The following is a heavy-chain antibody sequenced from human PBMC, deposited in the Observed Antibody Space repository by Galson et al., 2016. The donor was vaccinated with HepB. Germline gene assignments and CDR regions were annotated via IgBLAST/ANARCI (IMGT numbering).Heavy chain of an antibody. Sequence: SLRLSCAASGFTFSTYGMHWVRPAPGKGLEWVAVISYDGSNKDYADSVKGRFTISRDNSKDTVYLQMNSLRAEDTAIYYCARARGSTTSCYGYWGQGTLVTGSS. CDR1: GFTFSTYG. D-gene: IGHD2-2*01. CDR2: ISYDGSNK. J-gene: IGHJ4*02. V-gene: IGHV3-30*03. CDR3: ARARGSTTSCYGY.